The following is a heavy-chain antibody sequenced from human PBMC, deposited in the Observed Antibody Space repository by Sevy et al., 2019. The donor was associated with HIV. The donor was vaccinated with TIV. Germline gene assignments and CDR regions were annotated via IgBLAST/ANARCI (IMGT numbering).Heavy chain of an antibody. D-gene: IGHD7-27*01. CDR3: ASHDWGREDY. J-gene: IGHJ4*02. CDR2: IHYTGTT. CDR1: GYSISSGYW. Sequence: SESLSLTCVVSGYSISSGYWWDWFRRPPGKGLEWIGAIHYTGTTQYTPSLNRLVTVPAATSKNQFSLRLSSMTAAETAVYYCASHDWGREDYWGQGTLVTVSS. V-gene: IGHV4-38-2*01.